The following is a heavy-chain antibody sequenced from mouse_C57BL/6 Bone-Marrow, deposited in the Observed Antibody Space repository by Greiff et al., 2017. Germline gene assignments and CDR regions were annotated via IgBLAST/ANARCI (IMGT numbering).Heavy chain of an antibody. V-gene: IGHV1-81*01. CDR2: IYPRSGNT. Sequence: VQLQQSGAELARPGASVKLSCKASGYTFTSYGISWVKQRTGQGLAWIGEIYPRSGNTYYNEKFKGKATLTADKSSSTAYMELRSLTSEDSAVYFCARSPYYYGSSSKSFAYWGQGTLVTVSA. D-gene: IGHD1-1*01. CDR3: ARSPYYYGSSSKSFAY. J-gene: IGHJ3*01. CDR1: GYTFTSYG.